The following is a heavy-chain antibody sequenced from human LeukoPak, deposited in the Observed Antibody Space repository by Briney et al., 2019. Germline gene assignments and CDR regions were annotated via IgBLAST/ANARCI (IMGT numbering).Heavy chain of an antibody. CDR2: IYYSGST. CDR3: AKGYSGSYRHWEYFQH. J-gene: IGHJ1*01. V-gene: IGHV4-61*08. Sequence: KPSQTLSLTCTVSGGSISSGGYYWIWIRQPPGKGLEWIGSIYYSGSTSYNPSLKDRVTISIDTSKTQFSLNLNSATAADTAVYYCAKGYSGSYRHWEYFQHWGQGTLVTVSS. CDR1: GGSISSGGYY. D-gene: IGHD1-26*01.